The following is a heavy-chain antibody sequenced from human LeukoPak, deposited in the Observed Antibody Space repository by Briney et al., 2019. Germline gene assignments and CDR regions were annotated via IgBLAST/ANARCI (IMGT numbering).Heavy chain of an antibody. CDR1: GLTFSSYW. Sequence: GGSLRLSCAASGLTFSSYWMSWVRQAPGKGLEWVANIKQDGSAKFYADSLKGRLTIPRDNAKNSLYLQMNSLRTEDTAVYYCVRFGIRGVIDEFDYWGQGTLVTVSS. V-gene: IGHV3-7*01. CDR3: VRFGIRGVIDEFDY. CDR2: IKQDGSAK. D-gene: IGHD3-10*01. J-gene: IGHJ4*02.